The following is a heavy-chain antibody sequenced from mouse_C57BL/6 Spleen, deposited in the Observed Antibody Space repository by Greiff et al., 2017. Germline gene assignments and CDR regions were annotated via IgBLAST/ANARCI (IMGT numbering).Heavy chain of an antibody. CDR2: INPNNGGT. J-gene: IGHJ4*01. CDR1: GYTFTDYY. V-gene: IGHV1-26*01. CDR3: ARRYDYDYAMDY. Sequence: VQLKQSGPELVKPGASVKISCKASGYTFTDYYMNWVKQSHGKSLEWIGDINPNNGGTSYNQKFKGKATLTVDKSSSTAYMELRSLTSEDSAVYYCARRYDYDYAMDYWGQGTSVTVSS. D-gene: IGHD2-4*01.